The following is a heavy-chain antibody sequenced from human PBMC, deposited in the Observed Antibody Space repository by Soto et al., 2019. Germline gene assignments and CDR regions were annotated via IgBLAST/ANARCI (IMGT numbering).Heavy chain of an antibody. CDR3: AKGPYDSSGYYFDY. D-gene: IGHD3-22*01. V-gene: IGHV3-43*02. CDR2: ISGDGGST. CDR1: GFTFDDYA. Sequence: GGSLRLSCAASGFTFDDYAMHWVRQAPGKGLEWVSPISGDGGSTYYADSVKGRFTISRDNSKNSLYLQMNSLRTEDTALYYCAKGPYDSSGYYFDYWGQGTLVTVSS. J-gene: IGHJ4*02.